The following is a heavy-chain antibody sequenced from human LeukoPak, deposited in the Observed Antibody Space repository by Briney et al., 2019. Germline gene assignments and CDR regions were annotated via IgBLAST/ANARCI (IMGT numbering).Heavy chain of an antibody. CDR2: IYYSGST. CDR1: GGSISSYY. J-gene: IGHJ4*02. Sequence: KPSETLSLTCTVSGGSISSYYWSWIQQPPGKELEWIGYIYYSGSTNYNPSLKSRVTISVDTSKNQFSLKLSSVTAADTAVYFCARDLQDIVVVPAAHFDYWGQGTLVTVSS. V-gene: IGHV4-59*12. CDR3: ARDLQDIVVVPAAHFDY. D-gene: IGHD2-2*01.